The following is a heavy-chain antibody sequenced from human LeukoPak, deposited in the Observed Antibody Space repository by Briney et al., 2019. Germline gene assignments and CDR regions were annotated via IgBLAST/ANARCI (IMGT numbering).Heavy chain of an antibody. V-gene: IGHV4-61*05. CDR1: GGSISSSSYY. CDR2: IYYSGST. J-gene: IGHJ4*02. CDR3: ARGRKYSSFDY. Sequence: PSETLSLTCTVSGGSISSSSYYWGWIRQPPGKGLEWIGYIYYSGSTNYNPSLKSRVTISVDTSKNQFSLKLSSVTAADTAVYYCARGRKYSSFDYWGQGTLVTVSS. D-gene: IGHD6-6*01.